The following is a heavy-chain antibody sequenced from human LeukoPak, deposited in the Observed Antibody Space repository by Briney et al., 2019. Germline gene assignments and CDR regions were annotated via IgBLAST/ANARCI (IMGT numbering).Heavy chain of an antibody. D-gene: IGHD6-13*01. V-gene: IGHV3-23*01. CDR1: GFTFSSYA. CDR3: AKCQSSSWYEGYYYMDV. J-gene: IGHJ6*03. CDR2: ISGSGGST. Sequence: GGSLRLSCAASGFTFSSYAMSWVRQATGKGLEWVSAISGSGGSTYYADSVKGRFTISRDNSKNTLYLQMNSLRAEDTAVYYCAKCQSSSWYEGYYYMDVWGKGTTVTVSS.